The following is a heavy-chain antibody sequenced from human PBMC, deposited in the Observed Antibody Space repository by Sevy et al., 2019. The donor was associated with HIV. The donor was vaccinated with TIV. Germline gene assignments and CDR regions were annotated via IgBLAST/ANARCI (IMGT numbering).Heavy chain of an antibody. CDR2: ISYDGSNK. D-gene: IGHD1-26*01. CDR3: ARPMYSGSHNTPFDY. J-gene: IGHJ4*02. V-gene: IGHV3-30-3*01. CDR1: GFTFSSYA. Sequence: GGSLRLSCAASGFTFSSYAMHWDRQAPGKGLEWEAFISYDGSNKYYADSGKGRFTMFRDNSKNPLYLKMNSLRAEDTAVDYCARPMYSGSHNTPFDYWGQGTLVTVSS.